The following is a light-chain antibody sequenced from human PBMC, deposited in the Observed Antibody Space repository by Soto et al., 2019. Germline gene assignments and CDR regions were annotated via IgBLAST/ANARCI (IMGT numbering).Light chain of an antibody. CDR1: SSDVGGYNY. Sequence: QSALAQPPSASGFPGQSVTISFTGTSSDVGGYNYVSWYQHHPGKAPKLIIHEVNVRPSGVPNRFSGSKSGNTASLTVSGLQADDEADYYCSSYAGSYNYVFGTGTKVNVL. CDR3: SSYAGSYNYV. CDR2: EVN. J-gene: IGLJ1*01. V-gene: IGLV2-8*01.